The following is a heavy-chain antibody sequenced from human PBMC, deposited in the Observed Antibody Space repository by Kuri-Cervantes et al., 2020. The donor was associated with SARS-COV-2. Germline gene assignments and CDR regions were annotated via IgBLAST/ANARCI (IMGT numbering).Heavy chain of an antibody. D-gene: IGHD5-18*01. Sequence: SETLSLTCAASGGSISSGGYPWVWIRQRPGKGLESIGYSYHSGRTYYNPALKSQVTISVDRSKNQFALKVSSVTGADPAVYYCARATRGYSYGAFDDWSQGTLVTVSS. V-gene: IGHV4-30-2*01. J-gene: IGHJ5*02. CDR1: GGSISSGGYP. CDR3: ARATRGYSYGAFDD. CDR2: SYHSGRT.